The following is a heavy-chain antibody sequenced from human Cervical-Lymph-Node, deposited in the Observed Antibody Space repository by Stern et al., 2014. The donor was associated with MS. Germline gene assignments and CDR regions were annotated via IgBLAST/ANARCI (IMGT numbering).Heavy chain of an antibody. CDR3: ARSYSGSLNWFDP. Sequence: VQLVESGPGLVKPSETLSLTCTVSGGSISSYYWSWIRQPPGKGLEWIGYIYYSGSTNYNPSLKSRVTISVDTSKNQFSLKLSSVTAADTAVYYCARSYSGSLNWFDPWGQGTLVTVSS. D-gene: IGHD1-26*01. CDR1: GGSISSYY. CDR2: IYYSGST. V-gene: IGHV4-59*01. J-gene: IGHJ5*02.